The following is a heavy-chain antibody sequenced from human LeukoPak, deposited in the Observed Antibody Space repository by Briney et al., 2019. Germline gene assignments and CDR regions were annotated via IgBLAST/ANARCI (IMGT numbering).Heavy chain of an antibody. J-gene: IGHJ6*02. V-gene: IGHV3-7*01. CDR2: IKQDGSEK. D-gene: IGHD4-11*01. CDR3: ARVSRDFYSNYYYYYGMDV. Sequence: ETLSLTCAVYGGSFSGYYWSWVRQAPGKGLEWVANIKQDGSEKYYVDSVKGRFTISRDNAKNSLYLQMNSLRAEDTAVYYCARVSRDFYSNYYYYYGMDVWGQGTTVTVSS. CDR1: GGSFSGYY.